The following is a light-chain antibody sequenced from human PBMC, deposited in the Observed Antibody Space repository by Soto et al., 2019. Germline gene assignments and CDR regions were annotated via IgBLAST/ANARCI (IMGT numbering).Light chain of an antibody. V-gene: IGKV3-15*01. Sequence: EIMMTQSPATLSVSPGERATLSCRASQSVSNNLAWYQKKPGQAPRLLIYGASTRATGIPARFSGSGSGTEFPLTISSLQSEDFALYYCQQYNNRWTFGQGTRVEIK. CDR1: QSVSNN. CDR3: QQYNNRWT. J-gene: IGKJ1*01. CDR2: GAS.